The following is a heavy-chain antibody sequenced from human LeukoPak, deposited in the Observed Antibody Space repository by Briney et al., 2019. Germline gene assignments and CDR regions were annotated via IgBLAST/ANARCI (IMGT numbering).Heavy chain of an antibody. CDR3: ARIGGVFHH. Sequence: SETLSLTCTVSGDSISSHYWTWIRQPPGKGLEWIGYIYYSGNSNYNPSLKSRVTMSVDTSKTQFSLKLSSVTAADTAVYYCARIGGVFHHWGQGTLVTVSS. CDR2: IYYSGNS. CDR1: GDSISSHY. J-gene: IGHJ1*01. V-gene: IGHV4-59*11. D-gene: IGHD3-10*01.